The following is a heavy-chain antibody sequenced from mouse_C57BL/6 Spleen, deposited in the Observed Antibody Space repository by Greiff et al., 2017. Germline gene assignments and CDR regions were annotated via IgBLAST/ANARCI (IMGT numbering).Heavy chain of an antibody. D-gene: IGHD2-4*01. Sequence: DVMLVESGEGLVKPGGSLKLSCAASGFTFSSYAMSWVRQTPEKRLEWVAYISSGGDYSYYADTVKGRFTISRDNARNPLYLQRSSLKSEDTAMYYCTRVIYYDYDGEGYAMDDWGEGTSVTVSS. CDR2: ISSGGDYS. V-gene: IGHV5-9-1*02. CDR3: TRVIYYDYDGEGYAMDD. J-gene: IGHJ4*01. CDR1: GFTFSSYA.